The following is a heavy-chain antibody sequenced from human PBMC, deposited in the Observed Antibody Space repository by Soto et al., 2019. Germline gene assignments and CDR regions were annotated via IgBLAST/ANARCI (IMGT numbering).Heavy chain of an antibody. CDR3: ARDKGGWLRLLYGIDY. CDR1: GFTFSSYG. Sequence: GGSLRLSCAASGFTFSSYGMHWVRQAPGKGLEWVAVIWYDGSNKYYADSVKGRFTISRDNSKNTLYLQMNSLRAEDTAVYYCARDKGGWLRLLYGIDYWGQGTLVTVSS. J-gene: IGHJ4*02. CDR2: IWYDGSNK. D-gene: IGHD5-12*01. V-gene: IGHV3-33*01.